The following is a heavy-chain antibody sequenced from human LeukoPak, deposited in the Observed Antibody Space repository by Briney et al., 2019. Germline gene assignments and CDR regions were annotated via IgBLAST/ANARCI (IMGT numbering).Heavy chain of an antibody. Sequence: PGGSLRLSCAASGFTFDEYAMHWVRQAPGKGLEWVSLISGDAVNTYYADSVKGRFTISRDNSKDSLYLQMNSLRTEDIALYYCAKDLGPTGAGWFDPWGQGMLVTVSS. CDR1: GFTFDEYA. V-gene: IGHV3-43*02. CDR3: AKDLGPTGAGWFDP. CDR2: ISGDAVNT. J-gene: IGHJ5*02. D-gene: IGHD1-14*01.